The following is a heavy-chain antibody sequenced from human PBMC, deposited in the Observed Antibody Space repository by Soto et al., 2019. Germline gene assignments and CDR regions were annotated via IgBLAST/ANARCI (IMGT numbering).Heavy chain of an antibody. V-gene: IGHV4-34*01. CDR1: GGSFSGYY. Sequence: QVQLQQWGAGLLKPSETLSLTCAVYGGSFSGYYWSWIRQPPGKGLEWIGEIKHSGSTNYNPSLKSRVTISVDTSKNQFSLKLSSVTAADTAVYYCARVGRGAAAGIDYWGQGTLVTVSS. J-gene: IGHJ4*02. CDR3: ARVGRGAAAGIDY. CDR2: IKHSGST. D-gene: IGHD6-13*01.